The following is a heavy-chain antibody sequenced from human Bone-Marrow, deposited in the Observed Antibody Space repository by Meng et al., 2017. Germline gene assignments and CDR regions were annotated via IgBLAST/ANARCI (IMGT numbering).Heavy chain of an antibody. CDR3: ARGPTTMAHDFDY. V-gene: IGHV4-34*01. CDR1: GGSFSDYY. Sequence: SETLSLTCVVSGGSFSDYYWSWIRQPPGKGLEWIGEINHSGSTNYNPSLESRATISVDTSQNNLSLKLSSVTAADSAVYYCARGPTTMAHDFDYWGQGTQVTVSS. D-gene: IGHD4-11*01. CDR2: INHSGST. J-gene: IGHJ4*02.